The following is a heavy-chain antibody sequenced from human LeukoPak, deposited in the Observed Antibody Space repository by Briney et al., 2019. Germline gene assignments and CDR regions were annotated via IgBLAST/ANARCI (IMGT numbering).Heavy chain of an antibody. CDR3: AKGPRILWFGESIDY. CDR2: ISGSGGST. D-gene: IGHD3-10*01. V-gene: IGHV3-23*01. Sequence: GGSLRLSCAASGFTFSSYAMSWVRQAPGKGLEWVSAISGSGGSTYYADSVKGRFTISRDNSKNTLYLQMNSLRAEDTAVYYCAKGPRILWFGESIDYWGRGTLVTVSS. J-gene: IGHJ4*02. CDR1: GFTFSSYA.